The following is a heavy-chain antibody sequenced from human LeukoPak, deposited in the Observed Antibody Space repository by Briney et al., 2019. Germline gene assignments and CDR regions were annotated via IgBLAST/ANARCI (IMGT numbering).Heavy chain of an antibody. D-gene: IGHD3-22*01. Sequence: SETLSLTCTVSGGSISSGGYYWSWIRQHPGKGLEWIGYIYYSGSTYYNPSLKSRVTISVDTSKNQFSLKLSSVTAADTAVYYCARGYYYDSSGYYHPFDHWGQGTLVTVSS. CDR2: IYYSGST. J-gene: IGHJ4*02. V-gene: IGHV4-31*03. CDR1: GGSISSGGYY. CDR3: ARGYYYDSSGYYHPFDH.